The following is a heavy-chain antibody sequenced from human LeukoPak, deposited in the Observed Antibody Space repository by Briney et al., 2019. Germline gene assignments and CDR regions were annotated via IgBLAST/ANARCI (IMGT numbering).Heavy chain of an antibody. Sequence: GWSLRLSCAASGFTFDTSAITWVRQAPGRGLQWVSGISAASNTFYGDSVKGRFTIYRDNSKNTGYLQMNSLRAEDTAVYYCARLKIDYWGQGVLVTVSS. D-gene: IGHD3-16*01. J-gene: IGHJ4*02. V-gene: IGHV3-23*01. CDR2: ISAASNT. CDR1: GFTFDTSA. CDR3: ARLKIDY.